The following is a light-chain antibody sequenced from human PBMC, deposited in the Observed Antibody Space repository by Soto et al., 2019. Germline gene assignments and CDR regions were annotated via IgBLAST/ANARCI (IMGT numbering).Light chain of an antibody. CDR2: GAS. CDR1: QSINSN. CDR3: QQYNNWPLT. Sequence: EIVMTQSPATLSVSPGERATLSCRASQSINSNLAWYQQKLGQAPRLLIYGASSRATGIPARFSGSGSGTEFTLTISSLQSEDFAVYYCQQYNNWPLTFGGGTKVEIK. V-gene: IGKV3-15*01. J-gene: IGKJ4*01.